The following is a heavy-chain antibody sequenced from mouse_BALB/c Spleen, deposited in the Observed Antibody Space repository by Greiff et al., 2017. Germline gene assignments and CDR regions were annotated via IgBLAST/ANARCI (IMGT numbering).Heavy chain of an antibody. Sequence: QVQLQQSGAELVRPGTSVKVSCKASGYAFTNYLIEWVKQRPGQGLEWIGVINPGSGGTNYNEKFKGKATLTADKSSSTAYMQLSSLTSDDSAVYYCARASTMITTFAYWGQGTLVTVSA. D-gene: IGHD2-4*01. CDR3: ARASTMITTFAY. J-gene: IGHJ3*01. CDR2: INPGSGGT. V-gene: IGHV1-54*01. CDR1: GYAFTNYL.